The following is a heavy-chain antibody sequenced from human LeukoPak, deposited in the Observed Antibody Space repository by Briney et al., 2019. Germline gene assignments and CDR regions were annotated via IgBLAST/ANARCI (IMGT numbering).Heavy chain of an antibody. CDR3: TRDLAAVPGPRMDV. J-gene: IGHJ6*02. CDR2: INPDGNER. CDR1: GFSFSSYY. D-gene: IGHD6-19*01. Sequence: GGSLRFSCAASGFSFSSYYMSWVRQAPGKGLEWVALINPDGNERYYVDSVKGRFTISRDNARNSLYLQMDSLRDDDTAMYFRTRDLAAVPGPRMDVWGQGTTVTVSS. V-gene: IGHV3-7*03.